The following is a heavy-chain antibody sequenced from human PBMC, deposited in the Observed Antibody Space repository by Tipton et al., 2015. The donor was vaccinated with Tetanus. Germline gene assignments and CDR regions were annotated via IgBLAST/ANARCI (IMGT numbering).Heavy chain of an antibody. CDR3: AKPLADRPGSNAFDV. D-gene: IGHD2-15*01. J-gene: IGHJ3*01. Sequence: EASGFTFITYAMSWVRQAPGKGLEWLSTITSSADTQYYSDSVKGRFTISRDNSKNTLFLQMHSLRADDTAVYYCAKPLADRPGSNAFDVWGQGTMVSVSS. V-gene: IGHV3-23*01. CDR1: GFTFITYA. CDR2: ITSSADTQ.